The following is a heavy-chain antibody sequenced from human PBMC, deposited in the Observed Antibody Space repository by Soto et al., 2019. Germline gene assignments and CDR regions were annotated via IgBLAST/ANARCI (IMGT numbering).Heavy chain of an antibody. CDR1: GFSVKTNY. V-gene: IGHV3-53*01. CDR3: ARCSGDISRGLYYYYVMDG. CDR2: LYSGGTT. Sequence: PGGSLRLSCAASGFSVKTNYMSWVRQAPGKGLEWVSVLYSGGTTYYADSVKGRFTISRDNSKNTLYLQMNSLRADDTAVYYCARCSGDISRGLYYYYVMDGWGPGTTVTGSS. J-gene: IGHJ6*02. D-gene: IGHD2-15*01.